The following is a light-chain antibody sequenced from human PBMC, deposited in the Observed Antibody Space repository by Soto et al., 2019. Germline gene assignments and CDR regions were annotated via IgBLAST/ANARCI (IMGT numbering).Light chain of an antibody. J-gene: IGKJ1*01. CDR2: GAS. Sequence: EIVLTQSPGTLSLSPGARATLSCRASQSVSSSYLAWYQHTPGQAPRLLIYGASSRATGIPDRFSGSGSGTDFTLTISRLEPEDFAVYYCHQYGSSPQTFGQGTKVEIK. CDR3: HQYGSSPQT. V-gene: IGKV3-20*01. CDR1: QSVSSSY.